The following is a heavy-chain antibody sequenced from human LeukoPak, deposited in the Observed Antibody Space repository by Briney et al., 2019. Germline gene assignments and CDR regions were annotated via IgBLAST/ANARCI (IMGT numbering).Heavy chain of an antibody. J-gene: IGHJ4*02. V-gene: IGHV3-48*03. D-gene: IGHD1-1*01. CDR1: GFTFTSYD. CDR2: IHNSGSTV. Sequence: PGGSLRLSCATSGFTFTSYDMTWVRQAPGKGLEWVSYIHNSGSTVYYADSVKGRFTISRDNAKNSVYLQMNSLRAEDTAVYYCVRKLTGTTYFDYWGQGTLVTVSS. CDR3: VRKLTGTTYFDY.